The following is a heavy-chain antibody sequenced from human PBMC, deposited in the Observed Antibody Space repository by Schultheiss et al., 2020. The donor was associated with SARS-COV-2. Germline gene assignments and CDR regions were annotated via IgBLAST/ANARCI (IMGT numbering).Heavy chain of an antibody. CDR2: INHSGST. J-gene: IGHJ4*02. CDR3: ARLLRDSSGLYYFDY. V-gene: IGHV4-34*01. D-gene: IGHD3-22*01. CDR1: GGSFSGYY. Sequence: SETLSLTCAVYGGSFSGYYWSWIRQPPGKGLEWIGEINHSGSTNYNPSLKSRVTISVDTSKNQFSLKLSSVTAADTAVYYCARLLRDSSGLYYFDYWGQGTLVTVSS.